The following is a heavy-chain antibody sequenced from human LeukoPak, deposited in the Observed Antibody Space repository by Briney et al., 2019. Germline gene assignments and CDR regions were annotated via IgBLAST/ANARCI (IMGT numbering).Heavy chain of an antibody. CDR1: GFTFSSYW. D-gene: IGHD5-24*01. CDR3: ARGDNYVFDV. J-gene: IGHJ2*01. Sequence: PGGSLRLSCAASGFTFSSYWMHWVRQAPGKGLEWIGEISHDGSTNYNPSLKSRVTISVDKSNNHFSLKLTSVTAADTAMYYCARGDNYVFDVWGRGTLVSVSS. CDR2: ISHDGST. V-gene: IGHV4-4*02.